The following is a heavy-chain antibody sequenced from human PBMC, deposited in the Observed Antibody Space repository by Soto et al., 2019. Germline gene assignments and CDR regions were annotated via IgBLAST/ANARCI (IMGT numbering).Heavy chain of an antibody. CDR2: IYYSGST. D-gene: IGHD6-13*01. J-gene: IGHJ4*02. CDR3: ARRVSNYYFDY. CDR1: GGSFSGYY. V-gene: IGHV4-59*08. Sequence: SETLSLTCAVYGGSFSGYYWSWIRRPPGKGLEWIGDIYYSGSTNYNPSLKSRVTISVDTSKNQFSLKLSSVTAADTAVYYCARRVSNYYFDYWGQGTLVTVSS.